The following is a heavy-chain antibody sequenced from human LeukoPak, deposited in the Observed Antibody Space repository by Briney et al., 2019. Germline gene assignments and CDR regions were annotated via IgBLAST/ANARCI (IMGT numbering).Heavy chain of an antibody. CDR3: ARAPSDIVVVPAAPPRYYYYGMDV. CDR2: IYYSGST. J-gene: IGHJ6*04. CDR1: GGSISSYY. V-gene: IGHV4-59*01. D-gene: IGHD2-2*01. Sequence: SETLSLTCTVSGGSISSYYWSWIRQPPGKGLEWIGYIYYSGSTNYNPSLKSRVTISVDMSKNQFSLKLSSVTAADTAVYYCARAPSDIVVVPAAPPRYYYYGMDVWGKGTTVTVSS.